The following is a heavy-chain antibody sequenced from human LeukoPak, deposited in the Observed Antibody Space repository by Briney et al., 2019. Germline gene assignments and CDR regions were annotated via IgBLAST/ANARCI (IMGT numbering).Heavy chain of an antibody. J-gene: IGHJ4*02. V-gene: IGHV3-23*01. CDR1: GFTFSSYA. D-gene: IGHD6-6*01. CDR2: ISGSGGST. Sequence: TGGSLRLSCAASGFTFSSYAMSWVRQAPGKGLEWVSAISGSGGSTYYADSVKGRFTISRDNSKNTLYLQMNSLRAEDTAVYYCAKVMGVAARPAADYWGQGTLVTVSS. CDR3: AKVMGVAARPAADY.